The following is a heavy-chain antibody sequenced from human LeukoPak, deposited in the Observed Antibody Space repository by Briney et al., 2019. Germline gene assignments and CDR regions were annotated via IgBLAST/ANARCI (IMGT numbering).Heavy chain of an antibody. V-gene: IGHV1-24*01. J-gene: IGHJ4*02. CDR2: FDPEDGET. Sequence: ASVKVSCKVSGYTLTELSMHWVRQAPGKGLEWMGGFDPEDGETIYAQKFQGRVTKTEDTSTDTAYMELSSLRSEDTAVYYCATYSPIVGANNFDYWGQGTLVTVSS. CDR3: ATYSPIVGANNFDY. CDR1: GYTLTELS. D-gene: IGHD1-26*01.